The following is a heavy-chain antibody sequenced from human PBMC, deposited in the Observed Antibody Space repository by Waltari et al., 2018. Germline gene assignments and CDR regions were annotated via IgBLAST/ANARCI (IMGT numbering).Heavy chain of an antibody. J-gene: IGHJ4*02. Sequence: QVQLVQSGAEVKKPGASVKVSCQASGYTFTGYYMHWVRQAPGQGLEWMGWINPNSGGTNYAQKFQGRVTMTRDTSISTAYMELSRLRSDDTAVYYCAREVGCSGGSCYSRELGDYWGQGTLVTVSS. CDR3: AREVGCSGGSCYSRELGDY. CDR1: GYTFTGYY. V-gene: IGHV1-2*02. D-gene: IGHD2-15*01. CDR2: INPNSGGT.